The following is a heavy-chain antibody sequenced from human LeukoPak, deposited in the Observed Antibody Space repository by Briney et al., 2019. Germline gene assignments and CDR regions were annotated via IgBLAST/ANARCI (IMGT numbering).Heavy chain of an antibody. D-gene: IGHD6-19*01. Sequence: ASVKVSCKASGGTFSSYAISWVRQAPGQGLEWMGGIIPIFGTANYAQKFQGRVTITADESTSTAYMELSSLRSEDTAVYYCARGDPGDYSSGWYSAVAFDIWGQGTMVTVSS. CDR2: IIPIFGTA. CDR1: GGTFSSYA. V-gene: IGHV1-69*13. CDR3: ARGDPGDYSSGWYSAVAFDI. J-gene: IGHJ3*02.